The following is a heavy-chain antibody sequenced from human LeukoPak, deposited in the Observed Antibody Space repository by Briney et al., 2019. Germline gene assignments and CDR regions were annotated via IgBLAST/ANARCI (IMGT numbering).Heavy chain of an antibody. CDR2: INHSGST. V-gene: IGHV4-34*01. J-gene: IGHJ4*02. CDR1: GGSISSYY. Sequence: SETLSLTCTVSGGSISSYYWGWIRQPPGKGLEWIGEINHSGSTNYNPSLKSRVTISVDTSKNQFSLKLSSVTAADTAVYYCASGRVTELVCLDYWGQGTLVTVSS. CDR3: ASGRVTELVCLDY. D-gene: IGHD3-9*01.